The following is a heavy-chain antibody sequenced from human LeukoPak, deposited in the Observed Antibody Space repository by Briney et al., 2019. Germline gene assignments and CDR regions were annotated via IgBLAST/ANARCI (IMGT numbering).Heavy chain of an antibody. V-gene: IGHV3-23*01. Sequence: PGGSLRLSCAASGFTFSTYAMTWVRQAPGKGLEWVSTISGSGGSTYYADSVKGRFTISRDNSKNTVHLQMNSLRAEDTAVYYFATATYDILTGSRQPYFNYWGQGTLVTVSS. CDR2: ISGSGGST. D-gene: IGHD3-9*01. CDR1: GFTFSTYA. J-gene: IGHJ4*02. CDR3: ATATYDILTGSRQPYFNY.